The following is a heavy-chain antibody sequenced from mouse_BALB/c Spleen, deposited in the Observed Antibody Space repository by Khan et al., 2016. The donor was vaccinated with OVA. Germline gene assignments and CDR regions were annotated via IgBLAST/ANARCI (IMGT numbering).Heavy chain of an antibody. CDR1: GYSITSGYG. Sequence: VQLKESGPGLVKPSQSLSLTCTVTGYSITSGYGWNWIRQFPGNKLEWMGYISYSGSTNFNPSLKSRISITRDTSKNQCILQLNDGTTEDTATEYWARTASIKDWGQGTTLTVSS. D-gene: IGHD1-2*01. CDR3: ARTASIKD. V-gene: IGHV3-2*02. J-gene: IGHJ2*01. CDR2: ISYSGST.